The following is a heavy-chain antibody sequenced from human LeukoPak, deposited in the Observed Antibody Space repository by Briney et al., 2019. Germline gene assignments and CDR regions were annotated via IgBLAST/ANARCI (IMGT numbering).Heavy chain of an antibody. D-gene: IGHD2-2*01. Sequence: PSETLSLTCAVSGGSISSSNWWSWVRQPPGKGLEWIGEIYHSGSTSYNPSLKSRVTISVDKSKNQFSLKLSSVTAADTAVYYCARIMGRGYCSSTSCRGDWFDPWGQGTLVTVSS. CDR2: IYHSGST. J-gene: IGHJ5*02. V-gene: IGHV4-4*02. CDR1: GGSISSSNW. CDR3: ARIMGRGYCSSTSCRGDWFDP.